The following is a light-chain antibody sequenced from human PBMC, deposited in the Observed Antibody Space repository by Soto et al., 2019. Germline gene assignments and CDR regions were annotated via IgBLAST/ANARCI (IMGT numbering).Light chain of an antibody. CDR3: QHYGGSPPVT. J-gene: IGKJ1*01. CDR1: QSVRSSY. CDR2: GAS. V-gene: IGKV3-20*01. Sequence: EIVLTQSPGTLSLSPGERATLSCGASQSVRSSYLAWYQQKPGQAPRLLIYGASTRATGIPDRFSGSGSGTDFTLTIRRLAPEDFAVYYCQHYGGSPPVTFGQGTKVEIK.